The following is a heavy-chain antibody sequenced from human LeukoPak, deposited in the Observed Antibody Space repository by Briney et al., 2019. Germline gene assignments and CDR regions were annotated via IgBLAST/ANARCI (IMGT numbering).Heavy chain of an antibody. V-gene: IGHV3-30*02. CDR2: VRYDGSDK. CDR3: AKDRIEVQYYYYMDV. CDR1: GFTFVSYG. J-gene: IGHJ6*03. D-gene: IGHD1-1*01. Sequence: GGCLRLSCAASGFTFVSYGMHWVRQAPGKGLEWVAFVRYDGSDKYYADSVKGRFSISRDNSKSTLYLQMNSLRTEDTAVYYCAKDRIEVQYYYYMDVWGKGTTVTVSS.